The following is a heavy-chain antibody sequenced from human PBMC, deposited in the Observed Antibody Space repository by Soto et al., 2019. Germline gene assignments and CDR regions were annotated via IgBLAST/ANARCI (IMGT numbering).Heavy chain of an antibody. CDR1: VFRRSYHD. CDR3: VRAMYYTDSSGYTRCFDY. D-gene: IGHD3-22*01. J-gene: IGHJ4*02. Sequence: GRSLRRACAASVFRRSYHDIDWVRPATVKGLVWVGRSRDKAQGYSTEYAASVKGRFTTSRDDSKNSVLLQMNSLKTEDTAVYYCVRAMYYTDSSGYTRCFDYWGQGTLVTVSS. V-gene: IGHV3-72*01. CDR2: SRDKAQGYST.